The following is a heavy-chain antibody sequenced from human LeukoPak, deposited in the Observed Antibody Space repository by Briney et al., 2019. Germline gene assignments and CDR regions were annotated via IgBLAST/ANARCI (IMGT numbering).Heavy chain of an antibody. J-gene: IGHJ3*02. CDR2: TNNCERST. Sequence: GGSVTLPCSASGFTFYSYWMHWLAPVPGKGRMWFLRTNNCERSTRHPHHVKGRFTIARDNAKNTLYVQMNSLRAEDTAVYYCSTGSGYAFYIWGRGTMVTVSS. D-gene: IGHD1-14*01. CDR3: STGSGYAFYI. CDR1: GFTFYSYW. V-gene: IGHV3-74*01.